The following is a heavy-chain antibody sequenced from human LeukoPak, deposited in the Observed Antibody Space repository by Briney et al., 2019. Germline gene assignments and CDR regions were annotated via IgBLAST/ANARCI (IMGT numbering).Heavy chain of an antibody. D-gene: IGHD1-26*01. Sequence: RGSLRLSCAASGFTFSSYGTYWVRQAPGKGLEWVAFIRDDGSNKYYADSVKGRFTISRDNSKKTLYLQMNSLRAEDTAVYYCAKKSYSDYWGQGTLVTVSS. J-gene: IGHJ4*02. CDR1: GFTFSSYG. CDR3: AKKSYSDY. V-gene: IGHV3-30*02. CDR2: IRDDGSNK.